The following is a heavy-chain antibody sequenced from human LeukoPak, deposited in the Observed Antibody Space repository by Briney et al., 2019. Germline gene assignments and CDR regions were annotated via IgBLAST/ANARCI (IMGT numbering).Heavy chain of an antibody. D-gene: IGHD6-13*01. CDR2: INPNSGGT. J-gene: IGHJ6*03. Sequence: ASVTVSCKASGYSFSGYHIHWVRQAPGQGLEWMGWINPNSGGTNYAQKFQGRVTMTRDTSISTAYMELSRLRSGDTAVYYCARGRSYSSSWYAIYQFPYYYYYYMDVWGKGTTVTVSS. V-gene: IGHV1-2*02. CDR1: GYSFSGYH. CDR3: ARGRSYSSSWYAIYQFPYYYYYYMDV.